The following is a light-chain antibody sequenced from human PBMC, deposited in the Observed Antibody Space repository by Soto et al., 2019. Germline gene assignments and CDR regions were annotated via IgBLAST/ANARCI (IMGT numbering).Light chain of an antibody. J-gene: IGKJ1*01. V-gene: IGKV3-15*01. CDR2: GAS. Sequence: DIVLTQSPATLSLSPGERATLSCRASQSIRSSLVWYQQKPGQAPRLLIFGASTRATGVPARFSGSGSGTEFSLAISSLQSEDFAVYYCQQYYNWPPTWTFAQGTKV. CDR3: QQYYNWPPTWT. CDR1: QSIRSS.